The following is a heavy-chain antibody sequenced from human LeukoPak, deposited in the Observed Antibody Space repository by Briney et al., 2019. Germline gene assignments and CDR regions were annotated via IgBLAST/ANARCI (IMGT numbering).Heavy chain of an antibody. Sequence: ASVKVSCKASGYTFTGYYMHWVRQAPGQGLEWMGWINPNSGGTNYARKFQGRVTMTRDTSISTAYMELSRLRSEDTAVYYCALNLPRGLRGYFNSGGRGTRVPV. J-gene: IGHJ4*02. V-gene: IGHV1-2*02. CDR2: INPNSGGT. CDR3: ALNLPRGLRGYFNS. CDR1: GYTFTGYY. D-gene: IGHD5-12*01.